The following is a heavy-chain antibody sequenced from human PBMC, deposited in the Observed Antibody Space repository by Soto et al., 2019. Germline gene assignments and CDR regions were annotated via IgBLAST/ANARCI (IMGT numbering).Heavy chain of an antibody. D-gene: IGHD4-17*01. CDR3: ASGRLGGDYAPK. Sequence: EVQLVESGGGLVQPGGSLRLSCAASGFTFSSYAMHWVRQAPGKGLEYVSAISSNGGSTYYANSVKGRFTISRDNSKNTLYLQMGSLRAEDMAVYYCASGRLGGDYAPKWGQGTLVTVSS. CDR2: ISSNGGST. CDR1: GFTFSSYA. V-gene: IGHV3-64*01. J-gene: IGHJ4*02.